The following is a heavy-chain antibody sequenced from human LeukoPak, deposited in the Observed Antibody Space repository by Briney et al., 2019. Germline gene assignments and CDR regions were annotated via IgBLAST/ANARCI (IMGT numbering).Heavy chain of an antibody. J-gene: IGHJ3*02. V-gene: IGHV4-30-4*08. D-gene: IGHD3-22*01. CDR1: GGSISSGDYY. Sequence: PSETLSLTCTVSGGSISSGDYYWSWIRQPPGKGLEWIGYIYYSGSNYYNPSLKSRITISVDTSKNQFSLKLSSVTAADTAEYYCARLVGVTMIVVVITTPGAFDIWGQGTMVTVSS. CDR2: IYYSGSN. CDR3: ARLVGVTMIVVVITTPGAFDI.